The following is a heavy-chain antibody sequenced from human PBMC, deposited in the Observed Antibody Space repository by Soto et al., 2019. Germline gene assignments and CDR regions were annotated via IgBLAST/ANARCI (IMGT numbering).Heavy chain of an antibody. Sequence: QVQLQESGPGLVKPSQTLSLTCTVSGGSISSGGYYWSWLRQHPGQVLEWIGYIYYSGSTYYNPSLKSRVTLSVDTSKNQFSLKLSSVTAADTAVDYCARVCGGDCHYGMDVWGQGTTVTVSS. CDR2: IYYSGST. D-gene: IGHD2-21*02. V-gene: IGHV4-31*03. J-gene: IGHJ6*02. CDR1: GGSISSGGYY. CDR3: ARVCGGDCHYGMDV.